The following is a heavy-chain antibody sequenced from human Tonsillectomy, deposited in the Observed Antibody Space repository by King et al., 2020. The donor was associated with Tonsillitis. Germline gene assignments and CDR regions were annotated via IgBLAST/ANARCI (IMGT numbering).Heavy chain of an antibody. CDR2: IYYSGST. J-gene: IGHJ6*02. CDR3: ARGEMATIGDGMDV. V-gene: IGHV4-59*01. Sequence: VQLQESGPGLVKPSETLSLTCTVSGGSISRYYWSWIRQPPGKGLEWIGYIYYSGSTIYNPSLKSRVTISIDTSKNQFSLKLSSVTAADTAVFYCARGEMATIGDGMDVWGQGTTVTVSS. CDR1: GGSISRYY. D-gene: IGHD5-24*01.